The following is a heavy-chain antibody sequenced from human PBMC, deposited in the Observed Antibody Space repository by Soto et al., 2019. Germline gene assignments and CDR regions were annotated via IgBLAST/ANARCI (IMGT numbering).Heavy chain of an antibody. CDR3: ARRRYCGADCYSQYYYGMDI. D-gene: IGHD2-21*02. V-gene: IGHV1-69*02. J-gene: IGHJ6*02. CDR2: VIPVLGVT. Sequence: QVQLVQSGAELKKPGSSVKVSCRSGGDTFSSYTVSWVRQAPGQGLEWMGRVIPVLGVTNYARKFQGRVSITAEKSTSTAYLEPRSLTSGDSGVYYCARRRYCGADCYSQYYYGMDIWGQGTTVIVSS. CDR1: GDTFSSYT.